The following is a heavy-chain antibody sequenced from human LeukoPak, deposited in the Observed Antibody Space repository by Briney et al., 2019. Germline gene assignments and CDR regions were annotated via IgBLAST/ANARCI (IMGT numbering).Heavy chain of an antibody. CDR1: GYTFTGYY. D-gene: IGHD3-22*01. Sequence: ASVKVSCKASGYTFTGYYIDWVRQAPGQGLEWMGWINPDNGGTNYAQKFQGRVTMTRDTSSSTAYMELSRLRSDDTAVYYCASGNYYENSGYSYSDYWGQGTLVTVSS. CDR2: INPDNGGT. J-gene: IGHJ4*02. V-gene: IGHV1-2*02. CDR3: ASGNYYENSGYSYSDY.